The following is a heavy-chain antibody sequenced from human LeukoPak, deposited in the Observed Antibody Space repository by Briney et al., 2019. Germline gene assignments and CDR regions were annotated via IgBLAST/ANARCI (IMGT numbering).Heavy chain of an antibody. CDR3: AREGDVDGYETIDY. J-gene: IGHJ4*02. Sequence: PSETLSLTCSVSGGSISSSSYYWGWIRQPPGKGLEWIGSIYYSGSTYYNPSLKSRVTISVDTSKNQFSLKLSSVTAADTAVYYCAREGDVDGYETIDYWGQGTLVTVSS. CDR2: IYYSGST. CDR1: GGSISSSSYY. D-gene: IGHD3-16*01. V-gene: IGHV4-39*07.